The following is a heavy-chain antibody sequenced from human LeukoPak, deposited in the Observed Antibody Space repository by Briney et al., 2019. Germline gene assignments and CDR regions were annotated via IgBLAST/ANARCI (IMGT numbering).Heavy chain of an antibody. CDR1: GFTFSSYG. D-gene: IGHD5-12*01. CDR3: AKTVDKPDAFDI. CDR2: IRYDGSNK. V-gene: IGHV3-30*02. J-gene: IGHJ3*02. Sequence: PGGSLRLSCAASGFTFSSYGMHWVRQAPGKGLEWVAFIRYDGSNKYYADSVKGRFTISRDNSKNTLYLQMNSLRAEDTAVYYCAKTVDKPDAFDIWGQGTMVTVSS.